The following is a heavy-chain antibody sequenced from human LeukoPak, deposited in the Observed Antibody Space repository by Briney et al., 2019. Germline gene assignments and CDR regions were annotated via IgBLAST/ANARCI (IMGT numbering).Heavy chain of an antibody. D-gene: IGHD3-10*01. CDR1: GGSISSYY. CDR3: ARHGPRNPYSGSYPDY. Sequence: SETLSLTCTVSGGSISSYYWSWIRQPPGKGLEWIGYIYYSGSTNYNPSLKSRVTISVDTSKNQFSLKLSSVTAADTAVYYCARHGPRNPYSGSYPDYWGQGTLVTVSS. V-gene: IGHV4-59*08. CDR2: IYYSGST. J-gene: IGHJ4*02.